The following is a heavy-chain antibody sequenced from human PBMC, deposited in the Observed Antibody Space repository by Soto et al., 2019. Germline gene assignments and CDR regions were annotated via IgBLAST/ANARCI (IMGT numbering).Heavy chain of an antibody. J-gene: IGHJ6*02. Sequence: ASVKVSCKASGYTFTSYGISWVRQAPGQGLEWMGWISAYNGNTNYAQKLQGRVTMTTDTSTSTAYMELRSLRSDDTAVYYCARDDIYDFWSGYFGGAAPYYYYYGMDVWGQGTTVTVSS. CDR3: ARDDIYDFWSGYFGGAAPYYYYYGMDV. V-gene: IGHV1-18*01. D-gene: IGHD3-3*01. CDR2: ISAYNGNT. CDR1: GYTFTSYG.